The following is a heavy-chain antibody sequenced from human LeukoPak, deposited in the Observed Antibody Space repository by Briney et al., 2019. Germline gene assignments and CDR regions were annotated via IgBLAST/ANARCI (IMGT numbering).Heavy chain of an antibody. Sequence: PWETLSLTCSISGGSISTYYWSWIRQVPGKGLEWIGYIYCSRTTNFNPSLKGRVTISDDTSKNQFFLNLRSVTAADTAIYYCARGGKSLPEDSWGPGNLVTLSS. CDR3: ARGGKSLPEDS. V-gene: IGHV4-59*08. CDR1: GGSISTYY. J-gene: IGHJ4*02. D-gene: IGHD2-21*02. CDR2: IYCSRTT.